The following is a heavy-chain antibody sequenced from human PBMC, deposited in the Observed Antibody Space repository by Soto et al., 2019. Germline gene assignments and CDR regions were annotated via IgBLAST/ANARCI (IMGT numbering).Heavy chain of an antibody. V-gene: IGHV3-30*18. D-gene: IGHD2-21*02. CDR1: GFTFSSYG. CDR2: ISYDGSNK. Sequence: QVQLVESGGGVVQPGRSLRLSCAASGFTFSSYGMHWVRQAPGKGLEWVAVISYDGSNKYYADSVKGRFTISRDNSKNTLYLQMNSLRAEDTAVYYCAKDQARFMDGYIYGFGDYWGQGTLVTVSS. J-gene: IGHJ4*02. CDR3: AKDQARFMDGYIYGFGDY.